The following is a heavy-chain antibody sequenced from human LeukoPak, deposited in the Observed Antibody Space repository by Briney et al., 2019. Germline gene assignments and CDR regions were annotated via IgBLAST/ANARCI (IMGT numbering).Heavy chain of an antibody. CDR2: IIPIFGTA. CDR1: GGTFSSYA. V-gene: IGHV1-69*05. D-gene: IGHD4-11*01. J-gene: IGHJ6*03. Sequence: SVKVSCKASGGTFSSYAISWVRQAPGQGLEWMGRIIPIFGTANYAQKFQGRVTITTDESTSTAYMELSSLRSEDTAVYYCAREDGPTVVYYYYYYYMDVWGKGTTVAVSS. CDR3: AREDGPTVVYYYYYYYMDV.